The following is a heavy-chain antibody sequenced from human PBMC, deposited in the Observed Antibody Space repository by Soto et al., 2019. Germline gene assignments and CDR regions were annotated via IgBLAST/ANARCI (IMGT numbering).Heavy chain of an antibody. V-gene: IGHV1-69*12. CDR2: IIPIFGTA. CDR1: GGTFSSYA. CDR3: ARDPEGIAVASYSFAY. J-gene: IGHJ4*02. D-gene: IGHD6-19*01. Sequence: QVQLVQSGAEVKKPGSSVKVSCKASGGTFSSYAISWVRQAPGQGLEWMGGIIPIFGTANYAQKFQGRVTITADEPTSTAYMELSSLRAEDTAVYYCARDPEGIAVASYSFAYWGQGTLVTVSS.